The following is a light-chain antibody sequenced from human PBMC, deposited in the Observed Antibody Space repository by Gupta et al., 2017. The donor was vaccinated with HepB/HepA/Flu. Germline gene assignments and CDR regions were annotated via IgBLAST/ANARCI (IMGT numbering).Light chain of an antibody. V-gene: IGKV3-20*01. CDR1: PSVSSSY. J-gene: IGKJ3*01. CDR2: GAS. CDR3: QQYGSSPRT. Sequence: IVLTQSPGTLSLSPGERATLSCRASPSVSSSYLAWYQQKPGQAPRLLIYGASSRATGIPDRFSGSGSGTDFTLTISSLEPEDFAVYYCQQYGSSPRTFGPGTKVDIK.